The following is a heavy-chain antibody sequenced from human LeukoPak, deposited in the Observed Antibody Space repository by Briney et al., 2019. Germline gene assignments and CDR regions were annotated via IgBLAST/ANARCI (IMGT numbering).Heavy chain of an antibody. V-gene: IGHV3-64*01. D-gene: IGHD6-6*01. CDR2: ISSNGGST. CDR3: ARRGSIAARPIDY. J-gene: IGHJ4*02. CDR1: GFTFSSYA. Sequence: PGGSLRLSCAASGFTFSSYAMHWVRQAPGKGLEYVSAISSNGGSTYYANSVKGRFTISRDNSKNTLFLQMGSLRAEDMAVYYCARRGSIAARPIDYWGQGTLVTVSS.